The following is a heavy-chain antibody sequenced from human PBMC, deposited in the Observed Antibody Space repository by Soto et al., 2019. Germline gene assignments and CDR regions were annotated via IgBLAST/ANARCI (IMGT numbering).Heavy chain of an antibody. CDR3: AHSPYFGDKLDY. CDR2: IYWDDDK. J-gene: IGHJ4*02. V-gene: IGHV2-5*02. CDR1: GFSLSTGGVG. Sequence: QITLKESGPTLVKPTQTLTLTCTFSGFSLSTGGVGVVWIRQPPGKALEWLAVIYWDDDKRYSPSLKSRLTITKDTSKNQVVLAMTNVDPVDTAPYYCAHSPYFGDKLDYWGQGTLVTVSS. D-gene: IGHD4-17*01.